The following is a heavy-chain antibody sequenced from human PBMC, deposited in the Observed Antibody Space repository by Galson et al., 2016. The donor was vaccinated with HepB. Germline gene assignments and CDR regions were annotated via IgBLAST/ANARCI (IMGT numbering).Heavy chain of an antibody. CDR3: VRRHWYDTPWGYFDY. CDR2: IKHDGSEI. J-gene: IGHJ4*02. V-gene: IGHV3-7*03. Sequence: SLRLSCAASGFTFSNHWMIWVRQTPGKGLEWVANIKHDGSEIYYVDSVEGRFSISRDNAKNSLSLQMNSLRVEDTAMYYCVRRHWYDTPWGYFDYWGQGTQVTVSS. D-gene: IGHD1-1*01. CDR1: GFTFSNHW.